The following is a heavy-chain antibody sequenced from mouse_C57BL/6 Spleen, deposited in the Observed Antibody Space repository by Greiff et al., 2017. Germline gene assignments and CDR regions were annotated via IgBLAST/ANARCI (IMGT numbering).Heavy chain of an antibody. CDR1: GYSITSGYY. Sequence: DVQLQESGPGLVKPSQSLSLTCSVTGYSITSGYYWNWIRQFPGNKLEWMGYISYDGSNNYNPSLKNRISITRDTSKNQFFLKLNSVTTEDTATYYCAREGGYMDYWGQGTSVTVSS. CDR3: AREGGYMDY. CDR2: ISYDGSN. J-gene: IGHJ4*01. D-gene: IGHD2-2*01. V-gene: IGHV3-6*01.